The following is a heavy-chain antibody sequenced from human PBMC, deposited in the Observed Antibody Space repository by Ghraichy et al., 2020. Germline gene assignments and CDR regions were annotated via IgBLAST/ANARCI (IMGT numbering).Heavy chain of an antibody. CDR1: GGSVSSGSYY. V-gene: IGHV4-61*01. Sequence: SETLSLTCTVSGGSVSSGSYYWSWIRQPPGKGLEWIGYIYYSGSTNYNPSLKSRVTISVDTSKNQFSLKLSSVTAADTAVYYCARDHQKSIAAADHSDYYGMDVWGQGTTVTVSS. CDR3: ARDHQKSIAAADHSDYYGMDV. CDR2: IYYSGST. D-gene: IGHD6-13*01. J-gene: IGHJ6*02.